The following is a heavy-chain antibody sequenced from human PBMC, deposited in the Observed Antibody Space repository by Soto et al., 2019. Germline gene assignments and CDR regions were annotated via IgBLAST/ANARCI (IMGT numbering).Heavy chain of an antibody. V-gene: IGHV3-30-3*01. D-gene: IGHD3-3*01. Sequence: GGSLRLSCAASGFTFSSYAMHWVRQAPGKGLEWVAVISYDGSNKYYADSVKGRFTISRDNSKNTLYLQMNSLRAEDTAVYYCARDLGLRFLEWLLSGYYYYGMDVWGQGTTVTVSS. CDR1: GFTFSSYA. CDR3: ARDLGLRFLEWLLSGYYYYGMDV. CDR2: ISYDGSNK. J-gene: IGHJ6*02.